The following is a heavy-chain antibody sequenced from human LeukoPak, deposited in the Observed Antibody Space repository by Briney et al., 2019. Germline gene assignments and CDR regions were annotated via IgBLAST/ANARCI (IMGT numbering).Heavy chain of an antibody. V-gene: IGHV4-34*01. D-gene: IGHD3-9*01. CDR1: GGSFSGYY. CDR2: INHSGST. J-gene: IGHJ5*02. CDR3: SGRPFRYFAGRGNCFDP. Sequence: SETLSLTCAVYGGSFSGYYWSWIRQPPGKGLEWIGEINHSGSTNYNPSLTSRVTISVDTSKNQFSLTLSSVTAADTAVCYCSGRPFRYFAGRGNCFDPWGREPWSPSPQ.